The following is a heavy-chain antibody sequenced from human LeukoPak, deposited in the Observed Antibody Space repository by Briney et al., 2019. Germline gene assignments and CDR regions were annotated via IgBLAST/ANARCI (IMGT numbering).Heavy chain of an antibody. CDR2: INHSGST. D-gene: IGHD3-3*01. CDR1: GGSFSGYY. V-gene: IGHV4-34*01. J-gene: IGHJ6*03. CDR3: ARYYDFWSARYYYMDV. Sequence: SETLSLTCAVYGGSFSGYYWSWIRQPPGKGLEWIGEINHSGSTNYNPSLKSRVTISVDTSKNQFSLKLSSVTAADTAVYYCARYYDFWSARYYYMDVWGKGTTVTVSS.